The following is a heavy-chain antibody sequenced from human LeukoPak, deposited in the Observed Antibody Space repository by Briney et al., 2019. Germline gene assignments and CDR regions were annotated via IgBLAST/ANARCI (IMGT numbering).Heavy chain of an antibody. V-gene: IGHV3-7*03. CDR1: GFTFSKYW. CDR2: IKEDGREI. Sequence: GGXLRLSCAASGFTFSKYWMTWVGQPPGRGLEGVANIKEDGREIHYVDSVKVLFTISRDNVKTSLYLQMNSLRAEDTAVYYCARDPVRRFDYWGQGTLVTVSS. J-gene: IGHJ4*02. CDR3: ARDPVRRFDY.